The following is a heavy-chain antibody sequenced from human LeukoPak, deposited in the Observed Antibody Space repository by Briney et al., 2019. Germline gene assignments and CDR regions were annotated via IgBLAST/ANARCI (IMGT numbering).Heavy chain of an antibody. D-gene: IGHD6-19*01. CDR3: AREDSGWYADY. CDR2: INPNSAGT. Sequence: ASVKVSCKASGYSFNDYYMHWVRQAPGQGLEWMGWINPNSAGTNYAQKFEGRVTMTRDTSISTAYMELSRLRSDDTAVYYCAREDSGWYADYWGQGTLVTVSS. J-gene: IGHJ4*02. V-gene: IGHV1-2*02. CDR1: GYSFNDYY.